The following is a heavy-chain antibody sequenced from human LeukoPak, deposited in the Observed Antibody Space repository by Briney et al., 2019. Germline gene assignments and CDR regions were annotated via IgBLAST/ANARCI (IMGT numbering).Heavy chain of an antibody. J-gene: IGHJ5*02. CDR1: GGSISSSSYY. Sequence: SETLSLTCTVSGGSISSSSYYWGWIRQPPGKGLGWIGSIYYSGGTYYNPSLKSRVTISVDTSKNQFSLKLSSVTAADTAVYYCAGGINDYGDYNWFDPWGQGTLVTVSS. CDR3: AGGINDYGDYNWFDP. CDR2: IYYSGGT. D-gene: IGHD4-17*01. V-gene: IGHV4-39*01.